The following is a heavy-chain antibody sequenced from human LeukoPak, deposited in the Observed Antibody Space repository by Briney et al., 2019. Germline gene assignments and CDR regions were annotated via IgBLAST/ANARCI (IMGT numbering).Heavy chain of an antibody. D-gene: IGHD3-22*01. V-gene: IGHV3-7*03. CDR1: GFTFSTFW. CDR2: IKEDGSVK. J-gene: IGHJ6*02. CDR3: ARERVDSSGYNYYYGMDV. Sequence: GGSLRLSCAVSGFTFSTFWLSWVRQAPGKGLERVANIKEDGSVKYYLDSVKGRFTISRDNAKSSLYLQMNSLRAEDTAVYYCARERVDSSGYNYYYGMDVWGQGTTVTVSS.